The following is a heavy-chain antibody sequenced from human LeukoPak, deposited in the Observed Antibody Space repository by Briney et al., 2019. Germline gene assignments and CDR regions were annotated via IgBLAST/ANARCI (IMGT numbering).Heavy chain of an antibody. J-gene: IGHJ6*02. V-gene: IGHV4-59*01. CDR1: GGSFSGNY. CDR3: ARDQMGCSGGSCYFYYYYGMDV. Sequence: SETLSLTCTVSGGSFSGNYWSWIRQPPGKGLEWIGYIYYSVSTNYNASLMSRVTISVDTSKNQFSLKLSSVPAADTAVYYCARDQMGCSGGSCYFYYYYGMDVWGQGTTVTVSS. CDR2: IYYSVST. D-gene: IGHD2-15*01.